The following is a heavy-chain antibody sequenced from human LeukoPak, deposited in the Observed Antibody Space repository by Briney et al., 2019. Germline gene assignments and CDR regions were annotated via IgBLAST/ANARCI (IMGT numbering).Heavy chain of an antibody. CDR1: GFTFRISA. CDR2: ISGSSGNT. V-gene: IGHV3-23*01. J-gene: IGHJ4*02. D-gene: IGHD6-19*01. CDR3: AKGDQWPSDY. Sequence: GGSLRLSCAASGFTFRISAMSWVRPAPGKGLWCVSAISGSSGNTYYADSVKGRFTISRDSTKNTLYLQMNRLRDEDTAVYNCAKGDQWPSDYWGQGTLVTVSS.